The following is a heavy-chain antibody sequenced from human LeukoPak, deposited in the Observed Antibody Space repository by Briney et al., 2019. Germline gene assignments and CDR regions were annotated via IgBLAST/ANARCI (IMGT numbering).Heavy chain of an antibody. CDR3: ASHHSGASPSDAFDI. CDR1: GGSIRANTNFWGWNSSNY. V-gene: IGHV4-39*01. J-gene: IGHJ3*02. CDR2: VHFSGTT. D-gene: IGHD5-12*01. Sequence: SETLSLTCSVSGGSIRANTNFWGWNSSNYWGWIRQPPGKGLEWIGSVHFSGTTYYHPSLQSRFTISVDTSKNQFSLKLSSVTAADTAVYYCASHHSGASPSDAFDIWGHGTMVTVSS.